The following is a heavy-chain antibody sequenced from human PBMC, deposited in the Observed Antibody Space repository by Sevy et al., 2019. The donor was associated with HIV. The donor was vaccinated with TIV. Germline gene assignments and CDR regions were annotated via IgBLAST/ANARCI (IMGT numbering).Heavy chain of an antibody. CDR3: SRWRGAQSVFGY. J-gene: IGHJ4*02. D-gene: IGHD1-26*01. CDR2: IKKDGSVK. CDR1: GFTFSSYW. V-gene: IGHV3-7*01. Sequence: GGSLRLSCAASGFTFSSYWMSWVRQAPGKGLEWVADIKKDGSVKLYADAVKGRFTISGDNAENSVDLKMKSLRAEDTAVYFCSRWRGAQSVFGYWGQGTRVTVSS.